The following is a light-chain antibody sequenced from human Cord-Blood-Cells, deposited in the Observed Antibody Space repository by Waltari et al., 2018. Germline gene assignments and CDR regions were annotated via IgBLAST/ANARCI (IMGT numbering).Light chain of an antibody. J-gene: IGLJ1*01. Sequence: QSALTQPASVSGSPGQSLTISCTGTSSDVGGYNYVSWYQKHPVKATKLMIYDVSNLPSGVSNRFSGSKSVNTASLTISGLQAEDEADYYCSSYTSSSTYVFGTGTKVTVL. V-gene: IGLV2-14*03. CDR3: SSYTSSSTYV. CDR1: SSDVGGYNY. CDR2: DVS.